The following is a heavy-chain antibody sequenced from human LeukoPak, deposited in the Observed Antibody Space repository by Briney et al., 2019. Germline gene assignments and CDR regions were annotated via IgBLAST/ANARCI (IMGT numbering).Heavy chain of an antibody. D-gene: IGHD3-22*01. J-gene: IGHJ4*02. CDR3: AKARYYYDSSAKGGFDY. V-gene: IGHV3-20*04. Sequence: RTGGSLRLSCAASGFTFDDSGMSWVRQAPGKGLEWVSGINWDGSSTGYADSVKGRFTISRDNSKNSLYLQMNSLRTEDTALYYCAKARYYYDSSAKGGFDYWGQGTLVTVSS. CDR1: GFTFDDSG. CDR2: INWDGSST.